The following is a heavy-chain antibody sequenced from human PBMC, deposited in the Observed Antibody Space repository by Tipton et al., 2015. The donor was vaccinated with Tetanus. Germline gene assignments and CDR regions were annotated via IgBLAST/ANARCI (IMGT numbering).Heavy chain of an antibody. Sequence: QLVQSGAEVKKPGESLKISCKASGYSFTGYWIGWVRQMPGKGLEWMGIIYPGDSDTRYSPSFQGQVTISADKSISTAYLQWSSLKASDTSMFYCARAHCSDGVCNFDFWGQGALVTVAS. CDR2: IYPGDSDT. CDR3: ARAHCSDGVCNFDF. CDR1: GYSFTGYW. J-gene: IGHJ4*02. D-gene: IGHD2-8*01. V-gene: IGHV5-51*01.